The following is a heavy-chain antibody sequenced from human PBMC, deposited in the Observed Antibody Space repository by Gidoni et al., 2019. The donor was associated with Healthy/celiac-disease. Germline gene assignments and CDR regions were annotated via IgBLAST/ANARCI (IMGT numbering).Heavy chain of an antibody. CDR3: ARGEQWLALYYFDY. D-gene: IGHD6-19*01. Sequence: QVQLVQSGAEVKKPGASVKVSCKASGYTFTSYAMHWVRQAPGQRLEWMGWINAGNGNTKYSQKFQGRVTITRDTSASTAYMELSSLRSEDTAVYYCARGEQWLALYYFDYWGQGTLVTVSS. CDR2: INAGNGNT. V-gene: IGHV1-3*01. J-gene: IGHJ4*02. CDR1: GYTFTSYA.